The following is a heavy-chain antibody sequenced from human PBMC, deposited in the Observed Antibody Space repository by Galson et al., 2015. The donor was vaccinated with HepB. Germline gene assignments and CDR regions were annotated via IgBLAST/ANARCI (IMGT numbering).Heavy chain of an antibody. CDR1: GFTFSSYS. V-gene: IGHV3-21*01. D-gene: IGHD2-2*01. J-gene: IGHJ4*02. Sequence: SLRLSCAASGFTFSSYSMNWVRQAPGKGLEWVSSISSSSSYIYYADSVKGRFTISRDNAKNSLYLQMNSLRAEDTAVYYCAMVVVPAAAPGYWGQGTLVTVSS. CDR3: AMVVVPAAAPGY. CDR2: ISSSSSYI.